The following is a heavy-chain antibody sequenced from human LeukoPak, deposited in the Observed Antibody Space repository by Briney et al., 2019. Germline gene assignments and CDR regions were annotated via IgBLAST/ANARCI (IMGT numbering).Heavy chain of an antibody. J-gene: IGHJ3*02. V-gene: IGHV4-59*01. CDR1: GGSISSYY. CDR3: ARAFDYYDSSGYYYYAFDI. CDR2: IYYSGST. Sequence: PSETLSLTSAVSGGSISSYYWSWIRQPPGKGLEWIGYIYYSGSTNYNPSLKSRVTISVDTSKNQFSLKLTSVTAADTAVYYCARAFDYYDSSGYYYYAFDIWGQETMVTVSS. D-gene: IGHD3-22*01.